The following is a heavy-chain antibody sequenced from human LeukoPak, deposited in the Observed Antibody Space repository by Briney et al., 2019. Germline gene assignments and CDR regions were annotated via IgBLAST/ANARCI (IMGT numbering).Heavy chain of an antibody. J-gene: IGHJ3*02. D-gene: IGHD3-3*01. Sequence: SETLSLTCTVSGGSISSSSYYWGWIRQPPGKGLEWIGSIYYSGSTYYNPSLKSRVTISVDTSKNQFSLKLSSVTAADTAVYYCARHEAHIRFLEWLYAFDIWGQGTMVTVSS. V-gene: IGHV4-39*01. CDR2: IYYSGST. CDR3: ARHEAHIRFLEWLYAFDI. CDR1: GGSISSSSYY.